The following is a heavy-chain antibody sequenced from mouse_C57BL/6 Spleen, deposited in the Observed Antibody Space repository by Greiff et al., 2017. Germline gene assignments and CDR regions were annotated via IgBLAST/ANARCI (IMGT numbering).Heavy chain of an antibody. J-gene: IGHJ3*01. CDR1: GYTFTSYW. V-gene: IGHV1-64*01. CDR3: AREDYGSSYSCAY. Sequence: QVQLQQPGAELVKPGASVKLSCKASGYTFTSYWMHWVKQRPGQGLEWIGMIHPNSGSTNYNEKFKSKATLTVDKSSSTAYMQLSSLTSEDSAVYYCAREDYGSSYSCAYWGQGTLVTVSA. CDR2: IHPNSGST. D-gene: IGHD1-1*01.